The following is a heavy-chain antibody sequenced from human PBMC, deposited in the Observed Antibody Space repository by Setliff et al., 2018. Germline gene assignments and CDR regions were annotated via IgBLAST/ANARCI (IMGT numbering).Heavy chain of an antibody. CDR1: GGTFSSYA. D-gene: IGHD1-7*01. J-gene: IGHJ5*02. CDR3: ASQGRLELRRWWFDP. V-gene: IGHV1-69*06. Sequence: SVKVSCKASGGTFSSYAISWVRQAPGQGLEWMGRIIPIFGTANYAQKFQGRVTITADKSTSTAYMELSSLRSEDTAVYYCASQGRLELRRWWFDPWGQGTLVTVSS. CDR2: IIPIFGTA.